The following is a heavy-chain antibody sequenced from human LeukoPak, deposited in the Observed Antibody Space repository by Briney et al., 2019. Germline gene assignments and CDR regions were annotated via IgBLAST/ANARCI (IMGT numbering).Heavy chain of an antibody. CDR1: GFTFDDYA. Sequence: PGRSLRLSCAASGFTFDDYAMHWVRQAPGKGLEWVSGISWNSGSIGYADSVKGRFTISRDNAKNSLYRQMNSLRAEDTALYYCAKGPGDHYDSSGYYFYYFDYWGQGTLVTVSS. CDR2: ISWNSGSI. J-gene: IGHJ4*02. D-gene: IGHD3-22*01. V-gene: IGHV3-9*01. CDR3: AKGPGDHYDSSGYYFYYFDY.